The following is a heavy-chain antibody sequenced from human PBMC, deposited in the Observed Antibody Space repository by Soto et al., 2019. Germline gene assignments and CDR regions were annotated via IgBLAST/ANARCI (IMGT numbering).Heavy chain of an antibody. J-gene: IGHJ4*02. D-gene: IGHD3-3*01. CDR1: GFMFGVYW. CDR2: INDDGSER. CDR3: AREFYGYYTYGPGEY. Sequence: EAQLVESGGGLVQPGGSLRLSCEASGFMFGVYWMSWVRQAPGKGLEWVANINDDGSERNYVDSVKGRFTISRDTPNNFLFLQMNSLIDEDTAVYYCAREFYGYYTYGPGEYWGQGTLVAVSS. V-gene: IGHV3-7*01.